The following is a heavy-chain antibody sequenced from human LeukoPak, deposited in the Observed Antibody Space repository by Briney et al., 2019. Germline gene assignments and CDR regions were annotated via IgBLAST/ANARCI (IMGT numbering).Heavy chain of an antibody. CDR2: IYPGDSDT. CDR3: ARRTRYCSSTNCYYFDY. V-gene: IGHV5-51*01. Sequence: RGESLKISCKGSGCSFTTYWIGWVRQMPGIGLEWMGIIYPGDSDTRYSPSFQGQVTISADKSISTAYLQWSSLKASDTAMYYCARRTRYCSSTNCYYFDYWGQGTLATVSS. J-gene: IGHJ4*02. D-gene: IGHD2-2*01. CDR1: GCSFTTYW.